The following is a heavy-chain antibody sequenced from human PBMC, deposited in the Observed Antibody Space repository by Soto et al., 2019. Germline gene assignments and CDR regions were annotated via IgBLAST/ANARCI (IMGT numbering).Heavy chain of an antibody. J-gene: IGHJ4*02. V-gene: IGHV3-33*01. CDR1: GFTFSTYG. CDR2: IWYDGNNK. Sequence: QVQLVESGRGVVQPGKTLRLSCEVSGFTFSTYGMHWVRQAPGKGPEWLAVIWYDGNNKYYADSVKGRFTISRDNSKNTLYLEMNSLRAEDTAVYYCARDGGGGDWNYFDYWGQGILVSVSS. CDR3: ARDGGGGDWNYFDY. D-gene: IGHD1-1*01.